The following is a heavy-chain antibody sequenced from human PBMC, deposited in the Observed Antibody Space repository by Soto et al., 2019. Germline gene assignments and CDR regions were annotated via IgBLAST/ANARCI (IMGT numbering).Heavy chain of an antibody. D-gene: IGHD5-12*01. CDR2: ISAYNGNT. CDR1: SYPITRYG. Sequence: ASLQVSCTASSYPITRYGISWVRQAPGQELEWMGWISAYNGNTNYAQKLQGRVTMTTDTSTSTAYRELRSLRSDDTAVYYCARGNRGYSGHGWFDPWGQGPLVTVSS. J-gene: IGHJ5*02. CDR3: ARGNRGYSGHGWFDP. V-gene: IGHV1-18*04.